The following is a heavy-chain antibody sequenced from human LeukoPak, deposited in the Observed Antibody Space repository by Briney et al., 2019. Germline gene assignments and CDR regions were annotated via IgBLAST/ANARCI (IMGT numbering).Heavy chain of an antibody. J-gene: IGHJ6*03. D-gene: IGHD6-19*01. V-gene: IGHV1-2*02. Sequence: ASVKVSCKASGYTFTSYGISWVRQAPGQGLEWMGWINPNSGGTNYAQKFQGRVTMTRDTSISTAYMELSRLRSDDTAVYYCARDNISPVAGDYYYYMDVWGKGTTVTISS. CDR2: INPNSGGT. CDR1: GYTFTSYG. CDR3: ARDNISPVAGDYYYYMDV.